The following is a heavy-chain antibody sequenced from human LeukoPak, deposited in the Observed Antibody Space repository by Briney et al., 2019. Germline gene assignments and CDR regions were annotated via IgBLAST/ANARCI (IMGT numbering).Heavy chain of an antibody. CDR1: GGSVSSGSYY. D-gene: IGHD3-10*01. V-gene: IGHV4-61*01. Sequence: PSETLPLTCTVSGGSVSSGSYYWSWIRQPPGKGLEWIGYIYYSGSTNYNPSLKSRVTISVDTSKNQFSLKLSSVTAADTAVYYCARKDPSGTYGAFDIWGQGTMVTVSS. CDR3: ARKDPSGTYGAFDI. J-gene: IGHJ3*02. CDR2: IYYSGST.